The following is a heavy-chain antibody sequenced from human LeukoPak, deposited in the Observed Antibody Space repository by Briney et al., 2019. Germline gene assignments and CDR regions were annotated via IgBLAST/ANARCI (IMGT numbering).Heavy chain of an antibody. V-gene: IGHV4-4*07. Sequence: KASETLSLTCTVSGGSISSYYWSWIRQPAGKGLEWIGRIYTSGSTHYNPSLKSRVTMSVDTSKNQFSLKLSSVTAADTAVYYCARDEWFQGWFDPWGQGTLVTVSS. CDR1: GGSISSYY. D-gene: IGHD3-3*01. J-gene: IGHJ5*02. CDR3: ARDEWFQGWFDP. CDR2: IYTSGST.